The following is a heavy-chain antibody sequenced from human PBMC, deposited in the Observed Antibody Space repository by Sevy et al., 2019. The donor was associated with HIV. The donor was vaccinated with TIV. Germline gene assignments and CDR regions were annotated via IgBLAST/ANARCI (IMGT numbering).Heavy chain of an antibody. V-gene: IGHV3-23*01. CDR3: ARSRAFDY. CDR2: FSGSGGST. Sequence: GGSLRLSAASGFTFSSYAMSWVRQAPGKGLEWVSAFSGSGGSTYYADSVKGRFTISRDNSKNTLYLQMNSLRAEDTAVYYGARSRAFDYWGQGTLVTVSS. CDR1: GFTFSSYA. J-gene: IGHJ4*02. D-gene: IGHD2-2*01.